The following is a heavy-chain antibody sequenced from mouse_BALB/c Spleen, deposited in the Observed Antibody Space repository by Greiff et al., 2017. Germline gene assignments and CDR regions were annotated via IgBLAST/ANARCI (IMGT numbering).Heavy chain of an antibody. Sequence: DVQLVESGGGLVQPGGSLKLSCAASGFTFSSYTMSWVRQTPEKRLEWVAYISNGGGSTYYPDTVKGRFTISRDNAKNTLYLQMSSLKSEDTAMYYCARQYGNRSWFAYWGQGTLVTVSA. J-gene: IGHJ3*01. V-gene: IGHV5-12-2*01. D-gene: IGHD2-1*01. CDR1: GFTFSSYT. CDR2: ISNGGGST. CDR3: ARQYGNRSWFAY.